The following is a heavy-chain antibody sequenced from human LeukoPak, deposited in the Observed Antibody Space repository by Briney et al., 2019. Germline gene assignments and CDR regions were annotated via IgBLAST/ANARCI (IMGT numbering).Heavy chain of an antibody. CDR3: ARQHSSSWYYFDY. Sequence: GESLKISCKGSGYSFTSYWIGWVRQMPGKGLEWMGIIYPGDSDTRYSPSFQGQVTISADKSISTAYLQWSSLKASDTAMYYYARQHSSSWYYFDYWGQGTLVTVSS. J-gene: IGHJ4*02. V-gene: IGHV5-51*01. D-gene: IGHD6-13*01. CDR2: IYPGDSDT. CDR1: GYSFTSYW.